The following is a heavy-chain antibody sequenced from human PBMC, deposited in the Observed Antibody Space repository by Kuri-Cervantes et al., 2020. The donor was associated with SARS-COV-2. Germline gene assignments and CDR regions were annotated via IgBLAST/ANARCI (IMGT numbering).Heavy chain of an antibody. Sequence: SVNVTFKATVYSFTAYSYAWVRQASGQGPEWIGWNNVNDGDTSYARNVEGRVNMNTETSTTTVYMDLRNLSSDDTAVYYCARESQLFLDVWGQGTTVTVSS. CDR2: NNVNDGDT. CDR3: ARESQLFLDV. J-gene: IGHJ6*02. V-gene: IGHV1-18*01. CDR1: VYSFTAYS. D-gene: IGHD3-10*02.